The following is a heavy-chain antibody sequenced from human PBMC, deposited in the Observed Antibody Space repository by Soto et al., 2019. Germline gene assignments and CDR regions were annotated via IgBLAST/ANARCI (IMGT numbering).Heavy chain of an antibody. Sequence: EVQLGESGGDLVQPGGSLRVSCVGSGYTFSSRAMSWVRQAPGKGLEWVSGIDGGGTTDYADSVKGRFTISSDNSQDTRDLQMNSLRAEDTAVYDGATLLGFSSGGSWYSHVADYWGQGTLVTVSS. J-gene: IGHJ4*02. CDR2: IDGGGTT. V-gene: IGHV3-23*04. CDR3: ATLLGFSSGGSWYSHVADY. D-gene: IGHD2-8*02. CDR1: GYTFSSRA.